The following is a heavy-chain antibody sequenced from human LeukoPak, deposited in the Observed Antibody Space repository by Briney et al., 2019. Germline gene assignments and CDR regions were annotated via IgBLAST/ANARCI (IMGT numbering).Heavy chain of an antibody. CDR2: INDSGST. Sequence: SETLSLTCAVYGGSLSGYYWSWIRQSPGKGLEWIGEINDSGSTNYNPSLKSRVTISVDTSKNQFSLKLTSVTAADTAVYYCARWRWRLRWNWFAPWGQGTLVTVSS. D-gene: IGHD2-21*02. CDR1: GGSLSGYY. J-gene: IGHJ5*02. CDR3: ARWRWRLRWNWFAP. V-gene: IGHV4-34*01.